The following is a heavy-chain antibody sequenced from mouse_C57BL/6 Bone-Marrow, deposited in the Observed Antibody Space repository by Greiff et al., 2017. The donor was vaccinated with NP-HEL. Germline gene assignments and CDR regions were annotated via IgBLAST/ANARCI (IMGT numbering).Heavy chain of an antibody. CDR3: ARYGDYVYYFDY. J-gene: IGHJ2*01. CDR2: IRNKANGYTT. D-gene: IGHD2-4*01. V-gene: IGHV7-3*01. Sequence: EVKLVESGGGLVQPGGSLSLSCAASGFTFTDYYMSWVRQPPGKALEWLGFIRNKANGYTTEYSASVKGRFTISRDNSQSILYLQMNALRAEDSATYYCARYGDYVYYFDYWGQGNTLTVSS. CDR1: GFTFTDYY.